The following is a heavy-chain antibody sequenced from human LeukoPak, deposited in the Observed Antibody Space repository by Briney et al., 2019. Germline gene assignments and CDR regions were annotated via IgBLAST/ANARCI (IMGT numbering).Heavy chain of an antibody. D-gene: IGHD4-17*01. CDR3: AKDFGNGDFIFDY. CDR2: ISWNSGSI. V-gene: IGHV3-9*01. Sequence: GGSLRLSCAASGFTFDDYAMHWVRRAPGKGLEWVSGISWNSGSIGYADSVKGRFTISRDNAKNSLYLQMNSLRAEDTALYYCAKDFGNGDFIFDYWGQGTLVTVSS. CDR1: GFTFDDYA. J-gene: IGHJ4*02.